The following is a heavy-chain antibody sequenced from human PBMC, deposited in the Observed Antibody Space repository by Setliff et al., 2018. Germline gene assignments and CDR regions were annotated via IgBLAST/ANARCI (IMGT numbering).Heavy chain of an antibody. CDR1: GGSISSGNYY. D-gene: IGHD3-3*01. CDR3: ARGRGDYDFWSGYYNYYYMDV. Sequence: SETLSLTCTVSGGSISSGNYYWGWIRQPPGKGLEWIGRIYTSGSTYYNPSLKSRVTISVDTSKNQLSLKLTSVTAADTAVYYCARGRGDYDFWSGYYNYYYMDVWGKGTTVTVSS. V-gene: IGHV4-39*01. J-gene: IGHJ6*03. CDR2: IYTSGST.